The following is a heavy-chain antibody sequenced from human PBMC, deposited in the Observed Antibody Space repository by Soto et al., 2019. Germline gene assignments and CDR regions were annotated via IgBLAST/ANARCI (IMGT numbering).Heavy chain of an antibody. CDR1: RGSISRYY. D-gene: IGHD3-3*01. V-gene: IGHV4-59*01. Sequence: SQTLSLTCTVSRGSISRYYWSWIRQPPGKRLEWIGYIYYSGSTNYNPSLKSRVTISVDTSKNQFSLKLSSVTAADTAVYYCARASAIFGVVIVYGGAFDIWGQGTMVTVSS. CDR3: ARASAIFGVVIVYGGAFDI. CDR2: IYYSGST. J-gene: IGHJ3*02.